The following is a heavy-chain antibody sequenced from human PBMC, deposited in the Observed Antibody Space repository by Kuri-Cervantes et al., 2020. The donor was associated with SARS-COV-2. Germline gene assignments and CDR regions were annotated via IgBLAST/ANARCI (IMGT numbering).Heavy chain of an antibody. V-gene: IGHV1-2*04. D-gene: IGHD1-1*01. J-gene: IGHJ4*02. CDR2: INPNTGGT. CDR3: ASVCTMGVSLD. CDR1: GYSFTDYS. Sequence: ASVKVSCKASGYSFTDYSIHWVRQAPGQGLEWMGRINPNTGGTMYAQRFQGWVTMNRDTSLTTAYMELSSLRSEDTAVYYCASVCTMGVSLDWGQGTLVTVSS.